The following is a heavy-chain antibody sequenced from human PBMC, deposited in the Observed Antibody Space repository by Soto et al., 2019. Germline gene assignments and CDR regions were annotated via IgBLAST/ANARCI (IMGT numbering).Heavy chain of an antibody. J-gene: IGHJ6*03. V-gene: IGHV3-73*01. CDR3: SRQASDFWSGKPQYYMDV. CDR2: IRSKGNNYAT. Sequence: EVQLVESGGGLVQPGGSLKLSCAASGFTFSGSAMHWVRQASGKGLEWVGRIRSKGNNYATAYGASLKGRFTISRDESKSTAYLQMNSLNTEKTAVYYCSRQASDFWSGKPQYYMDVWGKGTTVTVSS. D-gene: IGHD3-3*01. CDR1: GFTFSGSA.